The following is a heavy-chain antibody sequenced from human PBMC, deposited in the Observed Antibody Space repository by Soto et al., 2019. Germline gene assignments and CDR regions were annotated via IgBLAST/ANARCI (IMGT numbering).Heavy chain of an antibody. CDR1: GFTFSSYV. CDR2: IWYDGSNK. Sequence: PGGSMIVSCAASGFTFSSYVRHWVRQAPGKGLEWVAVIWYDGSNKYYADSVKGRFTISRDNSKNTLYLQMNSLRAEDTAVYYCARDVAPITIAAAGGFISYWGQGTLVTVSS. V-gene: IGHV3-33*01. J-gene: IGHJ4*02. D-gene: IGHD6-13*01. CDR3: ARDVAPITIAAAGGFISY.